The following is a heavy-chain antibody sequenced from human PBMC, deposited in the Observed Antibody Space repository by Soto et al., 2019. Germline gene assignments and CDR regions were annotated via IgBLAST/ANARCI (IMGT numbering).Heavy chain of an antibody. CDR3: ARDLYGSGSPNWFDP. CDR1: GFTFSSYA. Sequence: GGSLRLSCAASGFTFSSYAMHWVRQAPGKGLEWVAVISYDGSNKYYADSVKGRFTISRDNSKNTLYLQMNSLRAEDTAVYYCARDLYGSGSPNWFDPWGQGTLVTVSS. J-gene: IGHJ5*02. V-gene: IGHV3-30-3*01. D-gene: IGHD3-10*01. CDR2: ISYDGSNK.